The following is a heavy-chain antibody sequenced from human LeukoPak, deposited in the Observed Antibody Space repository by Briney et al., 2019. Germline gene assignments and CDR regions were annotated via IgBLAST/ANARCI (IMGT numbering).Heavy chain of an antibody. V-gene: IGHV3-53*01. D-gene: IGHD6-13*01. J-gene: IGHJ4*02. CDR3: AKDLLISRIAAAGPFDS. Sequence: PGGSLRLSCTVSGFTVSSNSMSWVRQAPGKGLEWVSFIYSDNTHYSDSVKGRFTISRDNSKNTLYLQMNSLRAEDTAVYYCAKDLLISRIAAAGPFDSWGQGTLVTVSS. CDR1: GFTVSSNS. CDR2: IYSDNT.